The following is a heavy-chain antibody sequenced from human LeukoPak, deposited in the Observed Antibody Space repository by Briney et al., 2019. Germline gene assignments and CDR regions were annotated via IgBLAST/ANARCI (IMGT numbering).Heavy chain of an antibody. Sequence: SQTLSLTCTVSGGSISSADYSWSWIRQPPGKGLEWIGYIYYSGSTHYNPSLESRVTISVDTSKSQFSLKVTSVSATDTAVYYCARGPPFEFWGQGTLVTVSS. V-gene: IGHV4-30-4*01. CDR1: GGSISSADYS. J-gene: IGHJ5*01. CDR3: ARGPPFEF. CDR2: IYYSGST.